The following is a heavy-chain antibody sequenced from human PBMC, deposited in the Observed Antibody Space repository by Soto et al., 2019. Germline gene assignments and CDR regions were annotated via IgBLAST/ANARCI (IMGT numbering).Heavy chain of an antibody. V-gene: IGHV1-2*02. J-gene: IGHJ4*02. CDR2: INPNSGGT. CDR1: GYTFTGYY. Sequence: GASVKVSCKASGYTFTGYYMHWVRQAPGQGLEWMGWINPNSGGTNYAQKFQGRVTMTRDTSISTAYMELSRLRSDDTAVYYCARDLSVIAAAGTTEFDYWGQGTLVTVSS. CDR3: ARDLSVIAAAGTTEFDY. D-gene: IGHD6-13*01.